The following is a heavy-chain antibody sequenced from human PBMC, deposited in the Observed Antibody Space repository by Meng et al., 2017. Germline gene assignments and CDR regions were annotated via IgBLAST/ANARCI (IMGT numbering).Heavy chain of an antibody. J-gene: IGHJ4*02. Sequence: GESLKISCAASGSIFSSYGMHWVRQAPGKGLEWVAVIWYDGSNKYYADSVKGRFTISRDNSKNTMYLQMNSLRAEDTAVYYCARVEGNYYDSSGYPDYWGQGTLVTVSS. CDR3: ARVEGNYYDSSGYPDY. D-gene: IGHD3-22*01. V-gene: IGHV3-33*01. CDR2: IWYDGSNK. CDR1: GSIFSSYG.